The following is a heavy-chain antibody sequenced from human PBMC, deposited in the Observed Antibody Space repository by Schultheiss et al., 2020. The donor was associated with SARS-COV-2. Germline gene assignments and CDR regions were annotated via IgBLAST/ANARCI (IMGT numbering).Heavy chain of an antibody. CDR2: ISPYNGNR. V-gene: IGHV1-18*01. CDR1: GGTFSSYA. D-gene: IGHD3-10*01. Sequence: ASVKVSCKASGGTFSSYAISWVRQAPGQGLEWMGWISPYNGNRNYAQKFEDRVTMTTDASTSSAYMELRSLRSDDTAVYYCARGEFHYYGSGSYLDYWGQGTLVTVSS. CDR3: ARGEFHYYGSGSYLDY. J-gene: IGHJ4*02.